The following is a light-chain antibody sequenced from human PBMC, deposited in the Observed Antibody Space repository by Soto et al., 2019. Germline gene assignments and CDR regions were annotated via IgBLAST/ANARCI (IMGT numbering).Light chain of an antibody. CDR1: SSVIGAYDS. J-gene: IGLJ2*01. V-gene: IGLV2-14*03. CDR3: SSYTTISTLV. CDR2: DVA. Sequence: QSALTQPASVSGSPGQSITIPCTGTSSVIGAYDSVSWYQQHPGKAPKLMIYDVANRPSGVSDRFSGSKSGNTASLTISGLQAEDEADYYCSSYTTISTLVFGGGTKLTVL.